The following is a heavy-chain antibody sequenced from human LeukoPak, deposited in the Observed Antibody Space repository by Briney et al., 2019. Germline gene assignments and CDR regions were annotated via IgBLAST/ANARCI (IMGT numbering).Heavy chain of an antibody. V-gene: IGHV6-1*01. CDR1: GDSVSSNSAA. D-gene: IGHD3-16*02. Sequence: SQTLSLTCAISGDSVSSNSAAWNWIRQPPSRGLEWLGRTYYRSKWYNDYAVSVKSRITINPDTSKNQFSLQLNSVTPEDTAVYYCARAGFDYDYVWGSYRYYYYGTDVWGQGTTVTVSS. CDR3: ARAGFDYDYVWGSYRYYYYGTDV. J-gene: IGHJ6*02. CDR2: TYYRSKWYN.